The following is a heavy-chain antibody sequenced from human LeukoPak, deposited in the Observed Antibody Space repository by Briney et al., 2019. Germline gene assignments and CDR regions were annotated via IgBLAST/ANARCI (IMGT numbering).Heavy chain of an antibody. CDR3: ARNPGYCSSNICYSYAFNI. D-gene: IGHD2-2*03. Sequence: SQTLSLTCTVSGGSISSGSYYWSWIRQPAGKGLEWVGHIYTSGTTTYNPSLKSRVTISVDTSKNQFSLNLSSVTAADTAVYYCARNPGYCSSNICYSYAFNIWGQGTMVTVSS. J-gene: IGHJ3*02. CDR1: GGSISSGSYY. V-gene: IGHV4-61*09. CDR2: IYTSGTT.